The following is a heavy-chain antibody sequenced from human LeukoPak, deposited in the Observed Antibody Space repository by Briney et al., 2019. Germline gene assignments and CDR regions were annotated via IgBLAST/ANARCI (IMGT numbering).Heavy chain of an antibody. D-gene: IGHD3-3*01. CDR1: GYTFTSYG. CDR2: ISAYNGNT. V-gene: IGHV1-18*01. Sequence: SVKVSCKASGYTFTSYGISWVRQAPGQGLEWMGWISAYNGNTNYAQKLQGRVTMTTDTSTSTAYMELGSLRSDDTAVYYCARGPITIFGVAATSDWGQGTLVTVSS. J-gene: IGHJ4*02. CDR3: ARGPITIFGVAATSD.